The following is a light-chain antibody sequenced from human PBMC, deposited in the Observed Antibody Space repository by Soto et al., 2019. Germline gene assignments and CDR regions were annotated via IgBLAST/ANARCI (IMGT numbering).Light chain of an antibody. Sequence: EIVLTQSAGALSLSLGERATLSCRASQSVSSSYLAWYQQKPGRAPRLLIYGASSRATGIPDRFSGSGSGTDFTLTISRLEPEDFAVYYCQQYGSSPWSFGQGTKVDIK. V-gene: IGKV3-20*01. CDR3: QQYGSSPWS. CDR2: GAS. CDR1: QSVSSSY. J-gene: IGKJ1*01.